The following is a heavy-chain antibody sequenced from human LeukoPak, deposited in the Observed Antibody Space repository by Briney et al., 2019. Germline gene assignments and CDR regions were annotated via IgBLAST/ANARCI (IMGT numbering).Heavy chain of an antibody. V-gene: IGHV3-7*03. J-gene: IGHJ4*02. Sequence: PGGSLRLSCGASGFTFDDYWMSWVRQAPGQGLEWVANINQDGSEKYYLDSAKGRFTISRDNSKNTLYLQMNSLRAEDPAVHYCSSILIWDVYDYWGQGTLVTVSP. CDR1: GFTFDDYW. CDR3: SSILIWDVYDY. D-gene: IGHD3-10*01. CDR2: INQDGSEK.